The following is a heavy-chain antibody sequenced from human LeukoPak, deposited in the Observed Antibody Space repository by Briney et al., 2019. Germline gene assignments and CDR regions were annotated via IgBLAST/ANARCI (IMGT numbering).Heavy chain of an antibody. CDR1: GGSISSVY. CDR2: IYYDGST. V-gene: IGHV4-59*12. CDR3: ARIGPILGAAWVDY. J-gene: IGHJ4*02. D-gene: IGHD3-3*02. Sequence: SETLSLTCTVSGGSISSVYWSWIRQPPGKGLEWIGYIYYDGSTYYNPSLKSRVTMSVDTSKNQFSLRLSSVTAVDTAVYYCARIGPILGAAWVDYWGQGTLVSVSS.